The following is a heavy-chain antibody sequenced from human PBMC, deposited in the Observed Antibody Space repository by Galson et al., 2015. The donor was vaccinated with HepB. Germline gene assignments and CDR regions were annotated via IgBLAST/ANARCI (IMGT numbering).Heavy chain of an antibody. CDR2: IIPIFGTA. Sequence: SVKASCKASGGTFSSYAISWVRQAPGQGLEWMGGIIPIFGTANYAQKFQGRVTITADESTSTAYMELSSLRSEDTAVYYCARGRYDFKKSMDVWGQGTTVTVSS. D-gene: IGHD3-3*01. CDR1: GGTFSSYA. J-gene: IGHJ6*02. V-gene: IGHV1-69*13. CDR3: ARGRYDFKKSMDV.